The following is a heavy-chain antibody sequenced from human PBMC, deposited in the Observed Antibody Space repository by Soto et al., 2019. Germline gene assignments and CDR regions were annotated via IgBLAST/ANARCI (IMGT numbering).Heavy chain of an antibody. CDR1: GYTFTSYD. CDR2: MNPNSGNT. CDR3: ARGYTYDFWSGYGWFDP. V-gene: IGHV1-8*01. D-gene: IGHD3-3*01. Sequence: ASVKVSCKTSGYTFTSYDINWVRQANGQGLEWMGWMNPNSGNTGYAQKFQGRVTMTRNTSISTAYMELSSLRSEDTAVYYCARGYTYDFWSGYGWFDPWGQGTLVTVSS. J-gene: IGHJ5*02.